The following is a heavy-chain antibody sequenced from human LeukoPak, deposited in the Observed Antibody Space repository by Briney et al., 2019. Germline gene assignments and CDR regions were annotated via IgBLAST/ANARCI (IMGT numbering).Heavy chain of an antibody. Sequence: GGSLRLSCAASGFTFSDYYMSWIRQAPAKGMEWVSYISSSSSYTNHADSVKGRFTISRDNAKNSLYLQMNSLRAEDTAVYYCARNRDGYLPFDYWGQGTLLTVSS. D-gene: IGHD5-24*01. J-gene: IGHJ4*02. CDR2: ISSSSSYT. V-gene: IGHV3-11*06. CDR1: GFTFSDYY. CDR3: ARNRDGYLPFDY.